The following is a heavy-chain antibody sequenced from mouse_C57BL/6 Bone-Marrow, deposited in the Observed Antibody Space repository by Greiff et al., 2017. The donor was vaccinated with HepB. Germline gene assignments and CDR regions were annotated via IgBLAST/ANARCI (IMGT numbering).Heavy chain of an antibody. CDR2: ISSGGSYT. CDR3: ARHRPPGDY. CDR1: GFTFSSYG. Sequence: EVKLMESGGDLVKPGGSLKLSCAASGFTFSSYGMSWVRQTPDKRLEWVATISSGGSYTNYPDSVKGRITISRDNAKNTLYLHMSSLKSEDTAMYYCARHRPPGDYWGQGTTLTVSS. J-gene: IGHJ2*01. V-gene: IGHV5-6*01.